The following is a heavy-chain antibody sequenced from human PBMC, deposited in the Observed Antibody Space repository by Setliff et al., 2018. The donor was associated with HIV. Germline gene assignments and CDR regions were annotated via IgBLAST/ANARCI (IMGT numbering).Heavy chain of an antibody. CDR1: GYTFTSYY. D-gene: IGHD3-22*01. CDR3: ARGATRDSIGYYRDEYFQH. CDR2: INPSGGST. J-gene: IGHJ1*01. Sequence: GASVKVSCKASGYTFTSYYMHWVRQAPGQGLEWMGIINPSGGSTNYAQKFRGRVTVTRDTSTSTVYMELSSLRSEDTAVHYCARGATRDSIGYYRDEYFQHWGQGTLVTVSS. V-gene: IGHV1-46*01.